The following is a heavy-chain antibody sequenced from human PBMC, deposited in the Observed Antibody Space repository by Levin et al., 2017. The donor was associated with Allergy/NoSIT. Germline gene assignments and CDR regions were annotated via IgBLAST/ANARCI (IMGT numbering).Heavy chain of an antibody. CDR2: INSISSTI. D-gene: IGHD3-10*01. V-gene: IGHV3-48*02. Sequence: GGSLRLSCAASGFTFSSYSMNWVRQAPGKGLEWVSNINSISSTIYYTDSVKGRFTISRDNAKNSLYLQMNSLRDEDTAVYYCARDRYYYASGSYEKNWYFDLWGRGTLVTVSS. CDR1: GFTFSSYS. CDR3: ARDRYYYASGSYEKNWYFDL. J-gene: IGHJ2*01.